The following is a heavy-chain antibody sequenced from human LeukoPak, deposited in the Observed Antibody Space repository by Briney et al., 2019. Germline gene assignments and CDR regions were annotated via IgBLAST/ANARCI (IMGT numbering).Heavy chain of an antibody. CDR3: ARTRITMVRGVPYTDY. CDR1: GDTFSIYA. J-gene: IGHJ4*02. CDR2: VIPSSSSP. V-gene: IGHV1-69*05. Sequence: VASVKVSCKASGDTFSIYAFSWVRQAPGQGLEWLGWVIPSSSSPNYAQRFQDRVTITTDDSTSTAYLELRSLRSEDTAVYYCARTRITMVRGVPYTDYWGQGTLVTVSS. D-gene: IGHD3-10*01.